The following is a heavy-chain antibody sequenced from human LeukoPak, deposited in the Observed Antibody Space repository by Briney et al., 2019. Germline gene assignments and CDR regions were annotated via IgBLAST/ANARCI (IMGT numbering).Heavy chain of an antibody. CDR3: ARVSASSSWYKSFPGYFDY. Sequence: SETLSLTCAVYGGSFSGYYWSWIRQPPGKGLEWIGEINHSGSTNYNPSLKSRVTISVDTSKNQFSLKLSSVTAADTAVYYCARVSASSSWYKSFPGYFDYWGQGTLVTVSS. CDR2: INHSGST. J-gene: IGHJ4*02. D-gene: IGHD6-13*01. V-gene: IGHV4-34*09. CDR1: GGSFSGYY.